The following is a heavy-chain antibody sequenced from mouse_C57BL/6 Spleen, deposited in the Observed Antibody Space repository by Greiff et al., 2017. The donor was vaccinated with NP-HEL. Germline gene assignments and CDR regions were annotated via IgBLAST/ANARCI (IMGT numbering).Heavy chain of an antibody. D-gene: IGHD1-1*01. CDR2: INPSTGGT. J-gene: IGHJ4*01. Sequence: EVKLQESGPELVKPGASVKISCKASGYSFTGYYMNWVKQSPEKSLEWIGEINPSTGGTTYNQKFKAKATLTVDKSSSTAYMQLKSLTSEDSAVYYCARSYYGSSSYYAMDYWGQGTSVTVSS. CDR1: GYSFTGYY. CDR3: ARSYYGSSSYYAMDY. V-gene: IGHV1-42*01.